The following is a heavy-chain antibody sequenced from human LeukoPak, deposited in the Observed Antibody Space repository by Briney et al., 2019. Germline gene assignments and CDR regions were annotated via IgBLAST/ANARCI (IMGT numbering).Heavy chain of an antibody. Sequence: GASVKVSCKASGYTFTDYFLHWVRQATGQGLEWMGWIKPDTGDTKYAQPFQGRVTMTRDTSISTAYMELTRLRSDDTAVYHCARLYYSAMDVWGQGTTVTVSS. CDR2: IKPDTGDT. CDR1: GYTFTDYF. V-gene: IGHV1-2*02. CDR3: ARLYYSAMDV. J-gene: IGHJ6*02.